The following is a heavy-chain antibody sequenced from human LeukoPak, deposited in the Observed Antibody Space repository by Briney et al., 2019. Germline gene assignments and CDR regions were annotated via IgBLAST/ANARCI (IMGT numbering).Heavy chain of an antibody. D-gene: IGHD3-10*01. J-gene: IGHJ4*02. CDR3: ARDRDYGSGIFDY. CDR2: INPNSGGT. V-gene: IGHV1-2*02. CDR1: RYTFTGYY. Sequence: EASVKVSCKASRYTFTGYYMHWVRQAPGQGLEWMGWINPNSGGTNYAQKFQGRVTMTRDTSISTAYMELNRLRSDDTAVYYCARDRDYGSGIFDYWGQGTLVTVSS.